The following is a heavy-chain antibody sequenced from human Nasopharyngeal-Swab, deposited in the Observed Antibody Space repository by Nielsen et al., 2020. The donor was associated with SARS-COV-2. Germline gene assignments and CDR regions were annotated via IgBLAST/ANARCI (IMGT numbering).Heavy chain of an antibody. D-gene: IGHD1-7*01. Sequence: GGSLRLSCVASGVIFSKYWMHWVRQAPGKGLVWVSRVNQDGSRTDYADSVRGRFTISRDNAKNTLYLQMNSLRVEDTAVYYCARDPDNWNYVGDTFDIWGRGTMVTVSS. CDR1: GVIFSKYW. CDR2: VNQDGSRT. V-gene: IGHV3-74*01. J-gene: IGHJ3*02. CDR3: ARDPDNWNYVGDTFDI.